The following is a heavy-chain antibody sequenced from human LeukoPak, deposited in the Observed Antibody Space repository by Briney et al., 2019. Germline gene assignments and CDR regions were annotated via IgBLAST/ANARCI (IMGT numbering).Heavy chain of an antibody. CDR3: AKSGAGYYYLDV. D-gene: IGHD1-26*01. V-gene: IGHV3-30*18. Sequence: PGGSLRLSCAASGFTFSSYGMHWVRQAPGKGLEWVAVISYDGSNKYYADSVKGRFTISRDSSKNTVYLQMNSLRAEDTAVYYCAKSGAGYYYLDVWGKGTTVTVSS. J-gene: IGHJ6*03. CDR2: ISYDGSNK. CDR1: GFTFSSYG.